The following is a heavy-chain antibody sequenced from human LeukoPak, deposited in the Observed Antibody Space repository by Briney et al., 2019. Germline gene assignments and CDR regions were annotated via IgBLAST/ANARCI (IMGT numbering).Heavy chain of an antibody. CDR2: IFHSGST. D-gene: IGHD6-19*01. Sequence: PSETLSLTCAVYGGSFSGYYWTWLRQPPGKGLEWIGVIFHSGSTNFNPSLKSRVTISLDTSKNQFSLKLSSVTAADTAVYYCASTSSGWYVPLDYWGQGTLVTVSS. J-gene: IGHJ4*02. CDR1: GGSFSGYY. CDR3: ASTSSGWYVPLDY. V-gene: IGHV4-34*12.